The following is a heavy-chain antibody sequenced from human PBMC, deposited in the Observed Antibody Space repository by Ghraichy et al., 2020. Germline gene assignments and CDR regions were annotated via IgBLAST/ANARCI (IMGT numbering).Heavy chain of an antibody. CDR3: ARARWGNSEVDY. D-gene: IGHD4-23*01. CDR1: GGSFSGYY. V-gene: IGHV4-34*01. CDR2: INHSGST. J-gene: IGHJ4*02. Sequence: ESLRLSCAVYGGSFSGYYWSWIRQPPGKGLEWIGEINHSGSTNYNPSLKSRVTISVDTSKNQFSLKLSSVTAADTAVYYCARARWGNSEVDYWGQGTLVTVSS.